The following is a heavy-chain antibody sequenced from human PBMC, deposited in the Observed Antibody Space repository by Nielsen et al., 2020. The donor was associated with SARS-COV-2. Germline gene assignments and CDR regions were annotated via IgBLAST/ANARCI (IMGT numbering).Heavy chain of an antibody. Sequence: ASVKVSCKASGYTFTNNYMHWVRQAPGQGLEWMGLINPSDGGTTYAQRFQDRATMTRDTSTSTVYMELSSLRSDDTAVFYCARDSSGTYRRVDYWGQGTLVTVSS. CDR3: ARDSSGTYRRVDY. V-gene: IGHV1-46*01. J-gene: IGHJ4*02. CDR1: GYTFTNNY. D-gene: IGHD3-22*01. CDR2: INPSDGGT.